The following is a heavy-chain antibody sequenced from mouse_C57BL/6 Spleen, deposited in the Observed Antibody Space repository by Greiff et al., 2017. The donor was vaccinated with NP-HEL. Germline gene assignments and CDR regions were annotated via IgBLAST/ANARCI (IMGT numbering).Heavy chain of an antibody. CDR1: GYTFTSYW. V-gene: IGHV1-61*01. D-gene: IGHD4-1*01. J-gene: IGHJ3*01. CDR2: IYPSDSET. Sequence: QVQLQQPGAELVRPGSSVKLSCKASGYTFTSYWMDWVKQRPGQGLEWIGNIYPSDSETHYNQKFKDKATLTVDKSSSTAYMQLSSLTSEDSAVYDCARRTGFAWFAYWGQGTLVTVSA. CDR3: ARRTGFAWFAY.